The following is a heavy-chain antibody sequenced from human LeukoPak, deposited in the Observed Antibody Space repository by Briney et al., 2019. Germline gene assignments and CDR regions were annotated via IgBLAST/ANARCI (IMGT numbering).Heavy chain of an antibody. Sequence: SVRVSCKASGGTFSSYAISWVRQAPGRGLEWMGRIIPILGIANYAQKFQGRVTITAGKSMSTAYMELSSLRSEDTAVYYCAREVGATTHMDYWGQGTLVTVSS. V-gene: IGHV1-69*04. CDR2: IIPILGIA. CDR3: AREVGATTHMDY. D-gene: IGHD1-26*01. CDR1: GGTFSSYA. J-gene: IGHJ4*02.